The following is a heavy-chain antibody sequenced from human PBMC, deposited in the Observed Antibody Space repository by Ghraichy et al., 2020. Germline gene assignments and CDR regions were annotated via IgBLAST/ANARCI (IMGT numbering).Heavy chain of an antibody. CDR3: ARGTGGYVWGSYRAYYFDY. CDR1: GDSISSYY. J-gene: IGHJ4*02. V-gene: IGHV4-59*01. D-gene: IGHD3-16*02. Sequence: SQTLSLTCTVSGDSISSYYWSWIRQPPGKGLEWIGYIYYSGSTNYNPSLKSRVTISVDTSKNQFSLKLSSVTAADTAVYYCARGTGGYVWGSYRAYYFDYWGQGTLVTVSS. CDR2: IYYSGST.